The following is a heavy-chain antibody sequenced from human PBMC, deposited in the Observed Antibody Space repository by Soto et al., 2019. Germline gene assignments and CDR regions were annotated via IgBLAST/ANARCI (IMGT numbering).Heavy chain of an antibody. V-gene: IGHV3-48*01. CDR2: ISSSSSTI. J-gene: IGHJ4*02. CDR1: GFTFSSYS. D-gene: IGHD3-10*01. Sequence: GGSLRLSCAASGFTFSSYSMNWVRQAPGKGLEWVSYISSSSSTIYYADSVKGRFTISRNNAKNSLYLQMNSLRAEDTAVYYCARDHYYGSGKGNYWGQGTLVTVSS. CDR3: ARDHYYGSGKGNY.